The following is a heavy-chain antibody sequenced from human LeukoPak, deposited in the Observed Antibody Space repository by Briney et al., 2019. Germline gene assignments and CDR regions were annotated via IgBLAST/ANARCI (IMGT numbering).Heavy chain of an antibody. CDR1: GFTFTSYS. J-gene: IGHJ4*02. CDR2: ISTHSSTI. V-gene: IGHV3-48*02. Sequence: PGGSLRLSCAASGFTFTSYSMIWDRQAPGKGLEWVSYISTHSSTIYYADSVKGRFTISRDNAENSLYLQMNSLKDEDTAVYYCASREPVYWGQGTLVTVSS. CDR3: ASREPVY. D-gene: IGHD1-14*01.